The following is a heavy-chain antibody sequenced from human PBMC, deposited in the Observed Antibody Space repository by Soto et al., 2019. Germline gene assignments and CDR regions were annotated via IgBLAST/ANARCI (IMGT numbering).Heavy chain of an antibody. CDR2: ISSNGGST. V-gene: IGHV3-64*01. Sequence: GGSLKLSCAASGFTFSSYAMHWVRQAPGKELEYVSAISSNGGSTYYANSVKGRFTISRDNSKNTLYLQMGSLRAEDMAVYYCARAQHRFIRGVSHPYFDYWGQGTLVTVSS. J-gene: IGHJ4*02. CDR1: GFTFSSYA. D-gene: IGHD3-10*01. CDR3: ARAQHRFIRGVSHPYFDY.